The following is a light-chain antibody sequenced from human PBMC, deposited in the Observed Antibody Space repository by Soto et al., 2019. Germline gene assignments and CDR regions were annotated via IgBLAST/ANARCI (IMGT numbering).Light chain of an antibody. CDR3: AAWDDSRSRRG. J-gene: IGLJ2*01. V-gene: IGLV1-47*01. CDR1: SSNIGSNY. Sequence: QSVLTQPPSASGTPGQRVTISCSGSSSNIGSNYVYWYQQLPGTAPKLLIYRNNQRPSGVPDRFSGSKSGTSASLAISGLRSEDEADYYCAAWDDSRSRRGFGGGTKLTVL. CDR2: RNN.